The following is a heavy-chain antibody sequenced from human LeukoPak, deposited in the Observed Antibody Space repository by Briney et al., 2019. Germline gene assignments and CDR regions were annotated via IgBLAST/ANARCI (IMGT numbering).Heavy chain of an antibody. V-gene: IGHV3-15*01. CDR1: GFTFSNAW. J-gene: IGHJ4*02. Sequence: PGGSLRLSCAASGFTFSNAWMSWVRQAPGKGLEWVGRIKSKTDGGTTDYAAPVKGRFTISREDSKNTLYLQMNSLKTEDTTVYFFTTNPYYLWGSYRSTVLEFDYWGQGTLVTVSS. CDR3: TTNPYYLWGSYRSTVLEFDY. D-gene: IGHD3-16*02. CDR2: IKSKTDGGTT.